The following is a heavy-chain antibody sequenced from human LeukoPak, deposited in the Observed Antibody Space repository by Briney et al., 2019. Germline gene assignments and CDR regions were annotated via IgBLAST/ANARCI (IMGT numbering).Heavy chain of an antibody. V-gene: IGHV3-21*01. Sequence: GGSLRLSCAASGFTFSSYSMNWVRQAPGKGLEWVSSISSSSSYIYYADSVKGRFTISRDNAKNSLYLQMNSLRAEDTAVYYCAKSWTTVVTPAGFDYWGQGTLITVSS. J-gene: IGHJ4*02. CDR2: ISSSSSYI. D-gene: IGHD4-23*01. CDR3: AKSWTTVVTPAGFDY. CDR1: GFTFSSYS.